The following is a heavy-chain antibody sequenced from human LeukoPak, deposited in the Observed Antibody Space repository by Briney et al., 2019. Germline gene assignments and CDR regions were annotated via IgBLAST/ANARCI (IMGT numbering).Heavy chain of an antibody. D-gene: IGHD6-19*01. CDR1: GFTFSDYY. CDR3: ARVPWDSSGWYYFDY. V-gene: IGHV3-11*01. J-gene: IGHJ4*02. Sequence: GGSLRLSCAASGFTFSDYYTSWIRQAPGKGLEWVSYISSSGSTIYYADSVKGRFTISRDNAKNSLYLQMNSLRAEDTAVYYCARVPWDSSGWYYFDYWGQGTLVTVSS. CDR2: ISSSGSTI.